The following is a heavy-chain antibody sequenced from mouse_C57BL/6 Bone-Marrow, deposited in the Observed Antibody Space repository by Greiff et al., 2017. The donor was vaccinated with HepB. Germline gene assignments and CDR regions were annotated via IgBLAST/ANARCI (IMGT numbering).Heavy chain of an antibody. CDR1: GYTFTSYW. V-gene: IGHV1-59*01. CDR2: IDPSDSYT. D-gene: IGHD2-4*01. J-gene: IGHJ4*01. CDR3: ASRRGLRYYAMDY. Sequence: QVQLQQPGAELVRPGTSVKLSCKASGYTFTSYWMHWVKQRPGQGLEWIGVIDPSDSYTNYNQKFKGKATLTVDTSSSTAYMPLSSLTSEDSAVYYCASRRGLRYYAMDYWGQGTSVTVSS.